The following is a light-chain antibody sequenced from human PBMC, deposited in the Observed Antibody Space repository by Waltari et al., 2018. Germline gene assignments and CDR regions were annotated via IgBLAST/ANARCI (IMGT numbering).Light chain of an antibody. J-gene: IGKJ1*01. CDR2: KAS. Sequence: DIQMTQSPSTLSASVGDRVTITCRASQSISSWLAWYQQKPGKAPKLLIYKASSLESGVSSMFSGSGSGTEFTLTIGSLQPDDFATYDCQQNNSYSPRWTFGQWPKVEIK. CDR1: QSISSW. CDR3: QQNNSYSPRWT. V-gene: IGKV1-5*03.